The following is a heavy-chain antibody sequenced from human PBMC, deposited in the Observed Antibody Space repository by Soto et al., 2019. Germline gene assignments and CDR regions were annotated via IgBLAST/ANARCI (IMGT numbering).Heavy chain of an antibody. V-gene: IGHV4-38-2*01. CDR3: ARYRREAVAGYTLDN. D-gene: IGHD6-13*01. CDR1: GDSISSGYH. CDR2: TYNSGST. J-gene: IGHJ4*02. Sequence: PSETLSLTCAVSGDSISSGYHWAWIRQPPGKGLEWVANTYNSGSTYYNPSLTSRVTISEDTSKSQFSLKVNSMTAADTAVYYCARYRREAVAGYTLDNWGQGILVTVSS.